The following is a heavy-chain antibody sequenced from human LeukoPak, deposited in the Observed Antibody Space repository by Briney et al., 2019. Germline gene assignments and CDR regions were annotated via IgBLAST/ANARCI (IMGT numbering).Heavy chain of an antibody. D-gene: IGHD2-21*01. CDR3: AGAFCGGDCSPYYYYMDV. Sequence: SVKVSCKASGGTFSSCAISWVRQAPGQGLEWMGGIIPIFGTANYAQKFQGRVTITTDESTSTAYMELSSLRSEDTAVYYCAGAFCGGDCSPYYYYMDVWGKGTTVTVSS. CDR1: GGTFSSCA. J-gene: IGHJ6*03. CDR2: IIPIFGTA. V-gene: IGHV1-69*05.